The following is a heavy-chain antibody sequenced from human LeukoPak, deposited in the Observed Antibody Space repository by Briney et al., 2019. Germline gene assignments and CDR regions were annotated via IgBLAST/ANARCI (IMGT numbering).Heavy chain of an antibody. D-gene: IGHD2-2*02. CDR1: GYTFTSYG. V-gene: IGHV1-18*01. J-gene: IGHJ4*02. Sequence: GASVKVSCKASGYTFTSYGISWVRQAPGQGLEWMGWISAYNGNTNYAQKLQGRVTMTTDTSTSTAYMALRSLRSGDTAVYYCVRDFCSSTSCYTGYFDYWGQGTLVTVSS. CDR2: ISAYNGNT. CDR3: VRDFCSSTSCYTGYFDY.